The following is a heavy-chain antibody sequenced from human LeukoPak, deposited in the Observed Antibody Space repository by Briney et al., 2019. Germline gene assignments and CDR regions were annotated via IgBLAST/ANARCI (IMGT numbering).Heavy chain of an antibody. Sequence: SGTLSLTWAVSGGSISSSNWWSWVRQPPGRGLEWIGEIYHSGSTNYNPSLKSRVTISVDKSKNQFSLKLSSVTAADTAVYYCARVYSYGYFYFDYWGQGTLVTVSS. J-gene: IGHJ4*02. CDR2: IYHSGST. D-gene: IGHD5-18*01. V-gene: IGHV4-4*02. CDR1: GGSISSSNW. CDR3: ARVYSYGYFYFDY.